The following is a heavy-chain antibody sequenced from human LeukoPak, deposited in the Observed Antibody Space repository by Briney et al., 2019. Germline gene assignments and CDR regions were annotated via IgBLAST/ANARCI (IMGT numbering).Heavy chain of an antibody. D-gene: IGHD5-12*01. CDR2: MNPNSGIT. CDR3: ARGGGYSGYDGDGLNYYGMDV. CDR1: GYTFTSYD. J-gene: IGHJ6*02. V-gene: IGHV1-8*01. Sequence: GASVKVSCKASGYTFTSYDINWVRQATGQGLEWMGWMNPNSGITGYAQKFQGRVTMTRNTSISTAYMELSSPRSEDTAVYYCARGGGYSGYDGDGLNYYGMDVWGQGTTVTVSS.